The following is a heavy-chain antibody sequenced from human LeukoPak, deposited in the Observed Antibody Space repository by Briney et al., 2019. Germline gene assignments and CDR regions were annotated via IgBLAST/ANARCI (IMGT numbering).Heavy chain of an antibody. J-gene: IGHJ4*02. D-gene: IGHD3-16*01. V-gene: IGHV3-7*05. Sequence: GSLRLSCAASGFTFSGYWMAWVRQAPGRGLEWVARIKQDGSEKNYVDPVKGRFTIFRDNAKNSVYLQMDTLRAEDTAVYYCARDDYLGCWGQGTLVTVSS. CDR3: ARDDYLGC. CDR2: IKQDGSEK. CDR1: GFTFSGYW.